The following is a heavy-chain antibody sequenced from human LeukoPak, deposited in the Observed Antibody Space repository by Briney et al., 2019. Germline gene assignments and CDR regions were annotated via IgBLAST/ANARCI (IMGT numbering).Heavy chain of an antibody. Sequence: REWXGRIKRKTDGRTTDYAAAGKDKFTISRDDSKNTLYLQMNSLKTEDTAVYYCTTMTHYDFWSGYYTGFDYWGQGTLVTVSS. V-gene: IGHV3-15*01. D-gene: IGHD3-3*01. CDR2: IKRKTDGRTT. CDR3: TTMTHYDFWSGYYTGFDY. J-gene: IGHJ4*02.